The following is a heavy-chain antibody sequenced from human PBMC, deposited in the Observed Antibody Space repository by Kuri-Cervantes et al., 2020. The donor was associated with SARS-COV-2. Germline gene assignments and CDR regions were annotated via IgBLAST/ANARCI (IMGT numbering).Heavy chain of an antibody. J-gene: IGHJ4*02. V-gene: IGHV3-30*01. Sequence: GESLKISCAASGFTFSSYAMHWVRQAPGKGLEWVAVISYDGSNKYYADSVKGRFTISRDNSRDTLYLHMNGLRAEDTAVYYCARDFYWRGSGSFFSDAYWGLGSLVTVSS. CDR2: ISYDGSNK. CDR3: ARDFYWRGSGSFFSDAY. D-gene: IGHD3-10*01. CDR1: GFTFSSYA.